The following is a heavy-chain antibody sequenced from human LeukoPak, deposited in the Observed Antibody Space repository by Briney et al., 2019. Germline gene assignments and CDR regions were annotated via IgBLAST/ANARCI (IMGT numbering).Heavy chain of an antibody. Sequence: SETLSLTCTVSGGSISRGGYYCSWIRQHPGKGLEWIGYIYYSRSTYYNPSLKSRVTISVDTSKNQFSLKLNSVTVADTAVYYCARGLPYDSSGYYFDGFDHWGQGTLVTVSS. D-gene: IGHD3-22*01. J-gene: IGHJ4*02. CDR2: IYYSRST. CDR1: GGSISRGGYY. V-gene: IGHV4-31*03. CDR3: ARGLPYDSSGYYFDGFDH.